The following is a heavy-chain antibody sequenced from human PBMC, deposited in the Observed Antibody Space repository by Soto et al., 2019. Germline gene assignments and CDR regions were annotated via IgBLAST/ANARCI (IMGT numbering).Heavy chain of an antibody. D-gene: IGHD1-26*01. CDR2: ISTYSGHT. CDR1: GYMLTSYG. CDR3: ARDPSIVAATAVDY. V-gene: IGHV1-18*01. J-gene: IGHJ4*02. Sequence: ASVKVSCKASGYMLTSYGFNWVRQAPGQGLEWMGWISTYSGHTNYARKLQGRVTMTTDTSTSTAYIELRSLRSDDTAVYYCARDPSIVAATAVDYWGQETLVTVSS.